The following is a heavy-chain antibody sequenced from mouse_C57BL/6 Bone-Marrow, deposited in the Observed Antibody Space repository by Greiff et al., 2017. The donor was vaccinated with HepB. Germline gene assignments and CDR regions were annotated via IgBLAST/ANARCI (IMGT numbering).Heavy chain of an antibody. D-gene: IGHD2-3*01. V-gene: IGHV1-55*01. CDR3: ARWWLLPHYYAMDY. CDR2: IYPGSGST. CDR1: GYTFTSYW. J-gene: IGHJ4*01. Sequence: VKLQQPGAELVKPGASVKMSCKASGYTFTSYWITWVKQRPGQGLEWIGDIYPGSGSTNYNEKFKSKAKLTVDTSSSTAYMQLSSLTSEDSAVYYCARWWLLPHYYAMDYWGQGTSVTVSS.